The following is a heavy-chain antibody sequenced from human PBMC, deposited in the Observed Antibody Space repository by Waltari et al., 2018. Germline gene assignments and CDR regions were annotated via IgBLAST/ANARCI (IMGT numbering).Heavy chain of an antibody. J-gene: IGHJ6*02. Sequence: QLQLQESGPGLVKPSETLSLTCTVSGGSISSSSYYWGWIRQPPGKGLEWIGSIYYSGSTYYNPSLKSRVTISVDTSKNQFSLKLSSVTAADTAVYYCARVVGRGESNYYYYYGMDVWGQGTTVTVSS. CDR1: GGSISSSSYY. CDR3: ARVVGRGESNYYYYYGMDV. V-gene: IGHV4-39*07. CDR2: IYYSGST. D-gene: IGHD3-16*01.